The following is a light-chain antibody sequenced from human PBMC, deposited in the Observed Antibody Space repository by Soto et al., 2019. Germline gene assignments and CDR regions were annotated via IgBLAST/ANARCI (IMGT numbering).Light chain of an antibody. Sequence: DIQMTQSPSSLSASVGDRVTITCQAGQDVGKYVNWYQQKAGKAPKLLIYDASNLETGVPSRFSGSGSGTHFTFTINNLQPEDFTTYYCQHYYTLPITFGQGTRLEIK. CDR1: QDVGKY. CDR2: DAS. J-gene: IGKJ5*01. CDR3: QHYYTLPIT. V-gene: IGKV1-33*01.